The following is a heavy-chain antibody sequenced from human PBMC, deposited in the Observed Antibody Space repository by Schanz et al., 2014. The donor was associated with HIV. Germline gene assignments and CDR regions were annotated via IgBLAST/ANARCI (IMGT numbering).Heavy chain of an antibody. V-gene: IGHV1-46*01. D-gene: IGHD4-17*01. CDR2: INPYDGST. Sequence: QVQLVQSGAEVKKPGASVKVSCKASGYTFTSQYMHWVRQAPGQGLEWMGLINPYDGSTSNAQKFPGRVPMTRDTSASTVYLQLSSLTSDDADVYYCARSRYGDYPYYFDYWGQGTRVIVSS. J-gene: IGHJ4*02. CDR3: ARSRYGDYPYYFDY. CDR1: GYTFTSQY.